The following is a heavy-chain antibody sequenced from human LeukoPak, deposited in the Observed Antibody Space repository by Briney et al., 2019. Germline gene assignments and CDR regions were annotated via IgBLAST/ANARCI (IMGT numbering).Heavy chain of an antibody. CDR2: ISGGGDST. J-gene: IGHJ4*02. V-gene: IGHV3-23*01. D-gene: IGHD3-10*01. CDR3: ARTPYLYFGSGSYQFDY. Sequence: GSLRLSCAASGFTFSSYAMSWVRQAPGKGLEGVSAISGGGDSTYYADSVKGRFTISRDNSKNTLYLRMNSLRAEDTAVYFCARTPYLYFGSGSYQFDYWGQGTLVTVSS. CDR1: GFTFSSYA.